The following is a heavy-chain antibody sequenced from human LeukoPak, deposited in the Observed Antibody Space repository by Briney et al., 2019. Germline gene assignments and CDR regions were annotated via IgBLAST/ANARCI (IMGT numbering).Heavy chain of an antibody. CDR2: ISYDGSNK. CDR1: GFTFSSYA. CDR3: ARDRGWNSLYYYMDV. J-gene: IGHJ6*03. D-gene: IGHD1-1*01. V-gene: IGHV3-30*01. Sequence: GGSLRLSCAASGFTFSSYAVHWVGQAPGKGLEWVAVISYDGSNKYYADSVKGRLTISRDNSKNTLYLQMNSLRAEDTAVYYCARDRGWNSLYYYMDVWGKGTTVTVSS.